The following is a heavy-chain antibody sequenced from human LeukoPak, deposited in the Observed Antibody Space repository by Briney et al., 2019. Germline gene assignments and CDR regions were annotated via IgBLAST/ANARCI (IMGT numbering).Heavy chain of an antibody. CDR2: ISGSGGST. Sequence: GRSLRLSCAASGFTFSSYAMSWVRQAPGKGLEWVSAISGSGGSTYYADSVKGRFTISRDNSKNTLYLQMNSLRAEDTAVYYCAAAYSSGWYQFDYWGQGTLVTVSS. V-gene: IGHV3-23*01. J-gene: IGHJ4*02. D-gene: IGHD6-19*01. CDR3: AAAYSSGWYQFDY. CDR1: GFTFSSYA.